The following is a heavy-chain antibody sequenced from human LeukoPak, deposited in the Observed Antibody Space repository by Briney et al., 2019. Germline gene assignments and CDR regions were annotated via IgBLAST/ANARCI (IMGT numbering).Heavy chain of an antibody. CDR3: ARDPRGPTGYDSSGRDSFDY. D-gene: IGHD3-22*01. CDR1: GFTFSSYA. J-gene: IGHJ4*02. V-gene: IGHV3-30*04. Sequence: GGSLRLSCAASGFTFSSYAMHWVRQAPGKGLGWVAVISYDGSNKYYADSVKGRFTISRDNSKNTLYLQMNSLRAEDTAVYYCARDPRGPTGYDSSGRDSFDYWGQGTLVTVSS. CDR2: ISYDGSNK.